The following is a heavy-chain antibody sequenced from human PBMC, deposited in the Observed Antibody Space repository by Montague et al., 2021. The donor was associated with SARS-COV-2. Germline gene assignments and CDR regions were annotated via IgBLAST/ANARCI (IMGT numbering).Heavy chain of an antibody. V-gene: IGHV4-59*08. Sequence: SETLSLTCSVSGGSMSSTYWSWVRQPPGKGLEWIGCIYYSGRAFYNPSLKSRVTISVDTSKNQFSLNLSSVTAADTAVYYCARLTVNYGDLWGYYHGMDVWGQRTTVTVSS. CDR3: ARLTVNYGDLWGYYHGMDV. J-gene: IGHJ6*02. CDR2: IYYSGRA. D-gene: IGHD4-17*01. CDR1: GGSMSSTY.